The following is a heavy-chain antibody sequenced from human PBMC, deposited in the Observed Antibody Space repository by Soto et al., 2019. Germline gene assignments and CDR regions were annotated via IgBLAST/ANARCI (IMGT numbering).Heavy chain of an antibody. D-gene: IGHD2-15*01. V-gene: IGHV3-23*01. CDR2: ISATTGNT. CDR1: GFNFSIYT. CDR3: AIDSDGGY. J-gene: IGHJ4*02. Sequence: EVRLSESGGGLVQPGASLRLSCAASGFNFSIYTMIWVRQAPGKGLEWVSGISATTGNTYYTDSVKGRFTITRDNFENTLFLQMYNLRAEDTALYYCAIDSDGGYWGQGTLVTVSS.